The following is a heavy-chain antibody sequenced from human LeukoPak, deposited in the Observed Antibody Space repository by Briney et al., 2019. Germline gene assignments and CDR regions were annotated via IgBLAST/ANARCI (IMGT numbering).Heavy chain of an antibody. Sequence: GASVKVSCKASGYTLTGYYMHWVRQAPGQGLEWMGWINPNSGGTNYAQKFQGRVTMTRDTSISTAYMELSRLRSDDTAVYYCARDVVLTPWELIDYWGQGTLVTVSS. J-gene: IGHJ4*02. CDR2: INPNSGGT. V-gene: IGHV1-2*02. CDR3: ARDVVLTPWELIDY. CDR1: GYTLTGYY. D-gene: IGHD2-15*01.